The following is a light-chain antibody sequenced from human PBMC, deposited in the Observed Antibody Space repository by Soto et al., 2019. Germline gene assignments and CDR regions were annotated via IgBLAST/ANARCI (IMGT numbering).Light chain of an antibody. Sequence: QSALTQPASVSGSPGQSITISCTGTSSDVGGYNYVSWYQQHPGKAPKFMIYDVSNRPSGVSNRFSGSKSGNTASLTISGRQAEEEAEYYCSSYTTSNARQIVFGTGTKLTVL. J-gene: IGLJ1*01. CDR1: SSDVGGYNY. CDR2: DVS. CDR3: SSYTTSNARQIV. V-gene: IGLV2-14*01.